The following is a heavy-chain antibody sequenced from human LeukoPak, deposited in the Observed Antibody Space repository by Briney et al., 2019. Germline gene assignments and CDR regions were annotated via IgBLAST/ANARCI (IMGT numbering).Heavy chain of an antibody. Sequence: PSETLSLTCTVSGASISSYYWSWIRQPPGKGLEWIGYISYSEGPNYNPSLESRVTISLDTSKNQFSLKLTSVTATDTAVYYCARLSGSYYGSVDYWGQGSLVTASS. CDR2: ISYSEGP. D-gene: IGHD1-26*01. J-gene: IGHJ4*02. CDR1: GASISSYY. V-gene: IGHV4-59*08. CDR3: ARLSGSYYGSVDY.